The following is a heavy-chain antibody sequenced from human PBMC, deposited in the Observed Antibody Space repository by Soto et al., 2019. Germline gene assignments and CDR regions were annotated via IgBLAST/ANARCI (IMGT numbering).Heavy chain of an antibody. CDR3: ARDAGGPYDH. J-gene: IGHJ4*01. CDR1: CAPITINY. D-gene: IGHD2-15*01. Sequence: PSATLSLTCTVSCAPITINYWSWIRQAPGKGLEWIGYIYYSGSTTYNPSLKSRVTMAADTSKDQFSLKLNSVTAADTAVYYCARDAGGPYDHWGPGSLVTVSS. V-gene: IGHV4-59*01. CDR2: IYYSGST.